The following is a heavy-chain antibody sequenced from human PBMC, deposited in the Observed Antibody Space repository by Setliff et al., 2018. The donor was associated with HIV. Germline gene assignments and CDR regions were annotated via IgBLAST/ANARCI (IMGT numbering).Heavy chain of an antibody. CDR3: ARSGYCIGEVCYRGPLEY. CDR2: VYYSGDT. CDR1: RGSISSHY. D-gene: IGHD2-15*01. Sequence: TSETLSLTCTVSRGSISSHYWSWIRQPPGKGLEWIGFVYYSGDTDYNPSLKSRASISLDTSKRQFSLKLTSVTAADTAVYYCARSGYCIGEVCYRGPLEYWGQGVLVTVSS. V-gene: IGHV4-59*11. J-gene: IGHJ4*02.